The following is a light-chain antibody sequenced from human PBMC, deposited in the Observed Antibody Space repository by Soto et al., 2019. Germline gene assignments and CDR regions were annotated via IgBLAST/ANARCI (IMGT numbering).Light chain of an antibody. J-gene: IGLJ2*01. Sequence: QSVLTQPASVSGSPGQSITISCTXTXXXVGGYQYVSWYQQYPGKAPKLVIYEVSNRPSGVSIRFSGSKSGDTASLTISGLQAEDEADYYCCSYTLRSTLVFGGGTKLTVL. CDR3: CSYTLRSTLV. CDR2: EVS. V-gene: IGLV2-14*01. CDR1: XXXVGGYQY.